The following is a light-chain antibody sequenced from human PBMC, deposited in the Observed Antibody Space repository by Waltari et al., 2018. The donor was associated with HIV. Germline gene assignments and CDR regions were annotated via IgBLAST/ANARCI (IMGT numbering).Light chain of an antibody. CDR1: RRDVGGYNY. CDR3: SSYAGSINVL. V-gene: IGLV2-8*01. Sequence: QSALTQPPSASGSPGQSVTISCTGTRRDVGGYNYVSWYQQHPGKAPKLLIAEVSKRPGGAPDRVSGCKSGNTASLTDSGLLAEDEADYYCSSYAGSINVLFGGWTKLAVL. J-gene: IGLJ2*01. CDR2: EVS.